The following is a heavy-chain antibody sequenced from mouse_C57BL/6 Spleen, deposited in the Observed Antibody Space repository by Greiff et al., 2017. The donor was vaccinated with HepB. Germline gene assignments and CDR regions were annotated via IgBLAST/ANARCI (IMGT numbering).Heavy chain of an antibody. CDR3: TREGDYYGSSRFAY. CDR1: GYTFTDYE. CDR2: IDPETGGT. J-gene: IGHJ3*01. V-gene: IGHV1-15*01. Sequence: VQLQQSGAELVRPGASVTLSCKASGYTFTDYEMHWVKQTPVHGLEWIGAIDPETGGTAYNQKFKGKAILTADKSSSTAYMELRSLTSEDSAVYYCTREGDYYGSSRFAYWGQGTLVTVSA. D-gene: IGHD1-1*01.